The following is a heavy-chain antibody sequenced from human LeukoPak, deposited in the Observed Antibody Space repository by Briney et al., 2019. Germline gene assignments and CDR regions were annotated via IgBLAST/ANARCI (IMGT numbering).Heavy chain of an antibody. V-gene: IGHV3-23*01. D-gene: IGHD2-8*01. Sequence: GGSLRLSCAASGFTFSSYAMSWVRQAPGKGLEWLSAISGSGGSTYYADSVKGRFTVSRDNSKNTLYLQMNSLRAEDTAVYYCAKDLGCPRANGVCPSPIDYWGQGTLVTVSS. J-gene: IGHJ4*02. CDR2: ISGSGGST. CDR3: AKDLGCPRANGVCPSPIDY. CDR1: GFTFSSYA.